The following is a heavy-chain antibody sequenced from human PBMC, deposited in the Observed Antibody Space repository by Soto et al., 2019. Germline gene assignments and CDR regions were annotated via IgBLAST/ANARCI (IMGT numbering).Heavy chain of an antibody. CDR1: GGSISSGGYY. V-gene: IGHV4-31*03. CDR3: ARVMVRGVIITGAFDI. D-gene: IGHD3-10*01. Sequence: QVQLQESGPGLVKPSQTLSLTCTVSGGSISSGGYYWSWIRQHPGKGLEWIGYIYYSGSTYYNPALKSRVTISVDTSKNPFSLKLSSLTAADTAVYYWARVMVRGVIITGAFDIWGQGTMVTVSS. J-gene: IGHJ3*02. CDR2: IYYSGST.